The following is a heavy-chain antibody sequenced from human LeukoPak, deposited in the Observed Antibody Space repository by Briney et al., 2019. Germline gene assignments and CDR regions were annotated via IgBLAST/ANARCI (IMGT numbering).Heavy chain of an antibody. J-gene: IGHJ4*02. CDR2: ISSSTSSI. V-gene: IGHV3-48*01. CDR3: ARDSAAASTLYFDS. CDR1: GFTFSSRA. D-gene: IGHD6-13*01. Sequence: GGSLRLSCAASGFTFSSRAMNWVRQAPGKGLEWVSYISSSTSSIYYADSVKGRFTISRDNAKNSLYLQMNSLRAEDTAVYYCARDSAAASTLYFDSWGQGTLVTVSS.